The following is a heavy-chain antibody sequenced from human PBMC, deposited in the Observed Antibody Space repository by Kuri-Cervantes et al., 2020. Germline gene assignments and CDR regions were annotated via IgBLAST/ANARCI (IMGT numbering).Heavy chain of an antibody. J-gene: IGHJ4*02. CDR1: GFTFDDYG. CDR3: ARDQDGIVVVTAIYFDY. Sequence: GESLKISCAASGFTFDDYGMSWVRQAPGKGLEWISYISSSGNIIYYADSVKGRFTVSRDNAKNTLYLQMNSLRAEDTAVYYCARDQDGIVVVTAIYFDYWGQGTLVTVSS. CDR2: ISSSGNII. V-gene: IGHV3-48*04. D-gene: IGHD2-21*02.